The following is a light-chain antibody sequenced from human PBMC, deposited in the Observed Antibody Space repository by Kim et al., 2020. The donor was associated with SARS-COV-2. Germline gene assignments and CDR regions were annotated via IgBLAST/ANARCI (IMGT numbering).Light chain of an antibody. CDR3: QQYGNLPLT. V-gene: IGKV3-20*01. CDR1: QSIATD. Sequence: EVALTQFPATLSLSPGESGTLSCRASQSIATDLAWYQVKTGQTPRLLISSASTRATGIPDRFSGRGSGTDFTLTINRLEPEDFAVYYCQQYGNLPLTFGGGTKVDIK. J-gene: IGKJ4*01. CDR2: SAS.